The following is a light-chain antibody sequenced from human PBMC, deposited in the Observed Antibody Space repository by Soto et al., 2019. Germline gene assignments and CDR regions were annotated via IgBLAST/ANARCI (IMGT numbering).Light chain of an antibody. Sequence: DIQMTQSPSTLSASVGDRVTITCRASQSISRSLAWYQQKPGKAPSLLIYDASSLEGGVPSGFSGSGFGTEFTLTITNLQPADFATYYCQQYSDFLISFGPGTTVDFK. CDR2: DAS. CDR1: QSISRS. CDR3: QQYSDFLIS. V-gene: IGKV1-5*01. J-gene: IGKJ3*01.